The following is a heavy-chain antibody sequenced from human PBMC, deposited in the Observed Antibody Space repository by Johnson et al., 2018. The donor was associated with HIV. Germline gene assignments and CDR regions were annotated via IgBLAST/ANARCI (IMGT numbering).Heavy chain of an antibody. Sequence: VQLLESGGGVVRPGGSLRLSCAAPGFTVSSNYMSWVRQAPGKGLEWVSYIYSGGSTYYPDSVKGRVTISRDNSKNTPYLQMSSLRAEDTAVYYCEGSGRLHDVFDIWGQGTMVTVSS. V-gene: IGHV3-66*01. CDR1: GFTVSSNY. CDR3: EGSGRLHDVFDI. CDR2: IYSGGST. J-gene: IGHJ3*02. D-gene: IGHD6-19*01.